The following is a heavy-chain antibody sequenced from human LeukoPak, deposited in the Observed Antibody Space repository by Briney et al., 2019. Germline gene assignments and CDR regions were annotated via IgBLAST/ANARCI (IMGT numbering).Heavy chain of an antibody. J-gene: IGHJ2*01. D-gene: IGHD6-25*01. V-gene: IGHV4-59*08. Sequence: SETPSLTCTVSGGSISSYYWSWIRQPPGKGLEWIEYIYYSGSTNYNPSLKSRVTISVDTSKNQFSLKLSSVTAADTAVYYCARQGGGFWYFDLWGRGTLVTVSS. CDR2: IYYSGST. CDR1: GGSISSYY. CDR3: ARQGGGFWYFDL.